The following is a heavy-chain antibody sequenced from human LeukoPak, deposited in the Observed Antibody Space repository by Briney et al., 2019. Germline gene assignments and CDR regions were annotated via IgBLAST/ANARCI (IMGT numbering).Heavy chain of an antibody. CDR1: GGTFSSYA. D-gene: IGHD2-2*01. Sequence: SVKVSCKASGGTFSSYAISWVRQAPGQGLEWMGGIIPIFGTAKYAQKFQGRVTITADKSTSTAYMELSRLTSDDTAIYYCARDRGGASQYLREDTFDIWGLGTMITVSS. V-gene: IGHV1-69*06. CDR3: ARDRGGASQYLREDTFDI. CDR2: IIPIFGTA. J-gene: IGHJ3*02.